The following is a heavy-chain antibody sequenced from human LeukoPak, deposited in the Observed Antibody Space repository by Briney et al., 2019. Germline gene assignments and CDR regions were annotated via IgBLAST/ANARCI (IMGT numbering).Heavy chain of an antibody. Sequence: GESLKISCKGSGDGFTNYWIGWVRQMPGKGLEWIGLVYPRTSNTKYSPSLQGQVTISADRSINTAYLQWGSLKDSDTAIYYCAHAVHGNFYFDPWGQGTLVTVSS. CDR2: VYPRTSNT. D-gene: IGHD4-23*01. CDR3: AHAVHGNFYFDP. CDR1: GDGFTNYW. J-gene: IGHJ5*01. V-gene: IGHV5-51*01.